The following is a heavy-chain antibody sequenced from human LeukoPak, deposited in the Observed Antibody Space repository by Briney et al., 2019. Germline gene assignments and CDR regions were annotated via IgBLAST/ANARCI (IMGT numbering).Heavy chain of an antibody. V-gene: IGHV3-23*01. J-gene: IGHJ5*02. CDR3: AKDRRLNYGPNNWFDL. CDR2: ISGSGGST. CDR1: GFTFSSYA. D-gene: IGHD4-11*01. Sequence: GGSLRLSCAASGFTFSSYAMSWVRQAPGKGLEWVSAISGSGGSTYYADSVKGRFTISRDNSKNTLYLQMNSLRAEDTAVYYCAKDRRLNYGPNNWFDLWGQGTLVTVSS.